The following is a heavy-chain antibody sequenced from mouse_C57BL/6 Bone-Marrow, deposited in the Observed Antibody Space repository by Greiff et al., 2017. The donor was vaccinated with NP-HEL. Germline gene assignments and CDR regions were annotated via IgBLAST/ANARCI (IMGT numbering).Heavy chain of an antibody. CDR2: INPSNGGT. CDR1: GYTFTSYW. J-gene: IGHJ3*01. CDR3: ARFYSNYGGSWFAY. Sequence: QVHVKQPGTELVKPGASVKLSCKASGYTFTSYWMHWVKQRPGQGLEWIGNINPSNGGTNYNEKFKSKATLTVDKSSSTAYMQLSSLTSEDSAVYYCARFYSNYGGSWFAYWGQGTLVTVSA. V-gene: IGHV1-53*01. D-gene: IGHD2-5*01.